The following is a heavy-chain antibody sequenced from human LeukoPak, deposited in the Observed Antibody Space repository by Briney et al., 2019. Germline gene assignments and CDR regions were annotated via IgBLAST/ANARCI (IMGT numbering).Heavy chain of an antibody. Sequence: PGGSLRLSCAASGFTFSSYAMSWVRQAPGKGLEWVSSISSSSSYIYYADSVKGRFTISRDNAKNSLYLQMNSLRAEDTAVYYCARVLMDYYDSSGYSLNAFDIWGQGTMVTVSS. CDR1: GFTFSSYA. J-gene: IGHJ3*02. V-gene: IGHV3-21*01. CDR3: ARVLMDYYDSSGYSLNAFDI. CDR2: ISSSSSYI. D-gene: IGHD3-22*01.